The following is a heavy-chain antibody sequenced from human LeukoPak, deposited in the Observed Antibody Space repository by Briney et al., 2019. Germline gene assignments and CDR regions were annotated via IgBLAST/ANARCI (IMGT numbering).Heavy chain of an antibody. CDR3: ARVSDSSGYYYYYYMDV. D-gene: IGHD3-22*01. J-gene: IGHJ6*03. CDR1: GGSISSYY. Sequence: SETLSLTCTVSGGSISSYYWSWIRQPPGKGLEWIGRIYTSGSTNYNPSLRSRVTMSVDTSKNQFSLKLSSVTAADTAVYYCARVSDSSGYYYYYYMDVWGKGTTVTVSS. V-gene: IGHV4-4*07. CDR2: IYTSGST.